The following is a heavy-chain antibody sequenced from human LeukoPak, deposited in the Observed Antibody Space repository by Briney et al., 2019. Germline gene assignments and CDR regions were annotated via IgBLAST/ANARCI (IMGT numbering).Heavy chain of an antibody. J-gene: IGHJ4*02. D-gene: IGHD3-16*01. CDR2: ISTSGGST. Sequence: GGSLRLSCSASGFTFGRYAMLWVRQAPGKGLEYVSAISTSGGSTYYADSVKGRFTISRDSSKNTLYLQMSSLRDEDTAVYYCVGGFYWGQGTLVTVSS. V-gene: IGHV3-64D*06. CDR1: GFTFGRYA. CDR3: VGGFY.